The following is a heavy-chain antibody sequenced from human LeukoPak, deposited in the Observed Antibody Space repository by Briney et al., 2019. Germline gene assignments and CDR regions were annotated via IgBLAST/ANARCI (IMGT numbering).Heavy chain of an antibody. CDR2: ISAYNGNT. D-gene: IGHD5-12*01. CDR1: GYTFTSYG. Sequence: ASVKVSCKASGYTFTSYGISWVRQAPGQGLEWMGWISAYNGNTNYAQKLQGRVTMTTDTSTSTAYMELRSLRSDDTAVYYCARVSKYSGYHYAYYYYGMDVWGQGTTVTVSS. J-gene: IGHJ6*02. V-gene: IGHV1-18*01. CDR3: ARVSKYSGYHYAYYYYGMDV.